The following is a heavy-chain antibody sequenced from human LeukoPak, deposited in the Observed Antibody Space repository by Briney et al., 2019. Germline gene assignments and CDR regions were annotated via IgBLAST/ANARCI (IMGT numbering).Heavy chain of an antibody. CDR2: IYHGGST. CDR3: AGLMVWGGPFDY. CDR1: GYSISSGYY. Sequence: SETLSLTCAVSGYSISSGYYWGWIRQPPGKGLEWIGSIYHGGSTYYNPSLKSRVTISVDTSKNQFSLKLSSVTAADTAVYYCAGLMVWGGPFDYWGQGTLVTVSS. D-gene: IGHD2-8*01. J-gene: IGHJ4*02. V-gene: IGHV4-38-2*01.